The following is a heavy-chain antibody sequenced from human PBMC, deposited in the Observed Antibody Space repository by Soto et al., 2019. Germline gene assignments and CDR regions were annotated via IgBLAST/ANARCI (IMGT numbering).Heavy chain of an antibody. CDR1: GYTFTSYY. CDR2: INPSGGST. J-gene: IGHJ4*02. Sequence: QVQLVQSGAEVKKPGASVKVSCKASGYTFTSYYMHWVRQAPGQGLEWMGIINPSGGSTSYAQKFQGRVTMTKDTSTSTVYMELSSLRSEDTAVYYCARVVPREKTFDYWGKGTLVTVSS. D-gene: IGHD2-2*01. CDR3: ARVVPREKTFDY. V-gene: IGHV1-46*01.